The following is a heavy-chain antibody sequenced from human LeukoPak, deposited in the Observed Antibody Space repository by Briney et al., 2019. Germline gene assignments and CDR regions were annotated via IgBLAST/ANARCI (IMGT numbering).Heavy chain of an antibody. J-gene: IGHJ4*02. CDR2: ISSSGSTI. D-gene: IGHD3-10*01. Sequence: GGSLRLSCAASGFTFSDYYMSWIRQAPGKGLEWVSYISSSGSTIYYADSVKGRFTIPRDNAKNSLYLQMNNLRAEDTAIYYCATDSYVSGSYYRLFYWGQGTLVTVSS. CDR1: GFTFSDYY. V-gene: IGHV3-11*04. CDR3: ATDSYVSGSYYRLFY.